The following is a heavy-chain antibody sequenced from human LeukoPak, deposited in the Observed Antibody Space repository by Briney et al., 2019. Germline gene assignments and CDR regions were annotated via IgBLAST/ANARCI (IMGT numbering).Heavy chain of an antibody. CDR1: GFTFSSYS. CDR3: ARGKYARSIVVVPAAYDY. D-gene: IGHD2-2*01. V-gene: IGHV3-21*01. Sequence: GGSLRLSCAASGFTFSSYSMNWVRQAPGKGLEWVSSISSSSSYIYYADSVEGRFTISRDNAKNSLYLQMNSLRAEDTAVYYCARGKYARSIVVVPAAYDYWGQGTLVTVSS. J-gene: IGHJ4*02. CDR2: ISSSSSYI.